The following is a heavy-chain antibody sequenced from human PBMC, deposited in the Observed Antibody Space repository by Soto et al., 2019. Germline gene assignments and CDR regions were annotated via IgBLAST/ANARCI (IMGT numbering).Heavy chain of an antibody. D-gene: IGHD6-13*01. CDR2: IWYDGSNK. Sequence: GGSLRLSCAASGFTFSSYGMHWVRQAPGKGLEWVAVIWYDGSNKYYADSVEGRFTISRDNSKNTLYLQMNSLRAEDTSVYYCASPNAYSSPNDYYFDYWGQGTLVTVSS. V-gene: IGHV3-33*01. CDR3: ASPNAYSSPNDYYFDY. CDR1: GFTFSSYG. J-gene: IGHJ4*02.